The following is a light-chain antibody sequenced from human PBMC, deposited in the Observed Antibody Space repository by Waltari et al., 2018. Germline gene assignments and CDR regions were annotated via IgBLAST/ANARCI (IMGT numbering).Light chain of an antibody. J-gene: IGLJ2*01. CDR3: SSYAGSSKGV. Sequence: QSALTQPASVSGSPGQSITISCTGTSSDVGNYKRVSWYQQHPGKAPKLMIYAVSKRPSGVSDRLPGSKSGDMASLTISGLQPEDEAEYFCSSYAGSSKGVFGGGTKVTVL. V-gene: IGLV2-23*02. CDR2: AVS. CDR1: SSDVGNYKR.